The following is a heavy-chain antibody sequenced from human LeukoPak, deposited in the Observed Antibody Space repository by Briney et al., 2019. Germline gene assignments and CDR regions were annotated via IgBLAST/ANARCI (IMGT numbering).Heavy chain of an antibody. Sequence: PSGTLSLTCAVYGGSFSGYYWSWIRQPPGKGLEWIGEINHSGSTNYNPSLKSRVTISVDTSKNQFSLKLSSVTAADTAVYYCARDPTYYYDSSGYSKEDDNWFDPWGQGTLVTVSS. CDR3: ARDPTYYYDSSGYSKEDDNWFDP. CDR2: INHSGST. D-gene: IGHD3-22*01. CDR1: GGSFSGYY. V-gene: IGHV4-34*01. J-gene: IGHJ5*02.